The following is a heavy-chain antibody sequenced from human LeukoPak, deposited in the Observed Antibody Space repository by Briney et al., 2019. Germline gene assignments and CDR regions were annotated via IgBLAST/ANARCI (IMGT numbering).Heavy chain of an antibody. J-gene: IGHJ4*02. V-gene: IGHV3-23*01. CDR1: GFTFGSHA. D-gene: IGHD5-18*01. CDR2: IFGSGGSP. CDR3: GKTTVGYSSGQKPAWPVDY. Sequence: PGGSLRLSCEASGFTFGSHAMYWVRQAPGKGLEWVAGIFGSGGSPHYADPVKVRFTISRDNSRNTVYLQINSLRAEDTAVYYCGKTTVGYSSGQKPAWPVDYWGQGTLVTVSS.